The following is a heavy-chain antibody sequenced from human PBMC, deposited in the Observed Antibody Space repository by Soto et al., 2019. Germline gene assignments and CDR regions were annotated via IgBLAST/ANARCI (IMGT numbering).Heavy chain of an antibody. Sequence: QVQLVQSGAEVKKPGSSVKVSCKASGGTFSSYAISWVRQAPGQGLEWMGGIIPIFGTANYAQKFQGRVTITADESTSTAYMELRSLRSEDTAVYYCAREYCSGGSCPRWFDPWGQGTLVTVSS. D-gene: IGHD2-15*01. V-gene: IGHV1-69*12. CDR3: AREYCSGGSCPRWFDP. J-gene: IGHJ5*02. CDR2: IIPIFGTA. CDR1: GGTFSSYA.